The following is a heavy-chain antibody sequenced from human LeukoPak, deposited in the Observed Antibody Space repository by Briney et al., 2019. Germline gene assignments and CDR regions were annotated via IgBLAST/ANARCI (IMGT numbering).Heavy chain of an antibody. CDR2: ISGSGGST. D-gene: IGHD3-10*01. Sequence: PGGSLRLSCAASGFTFSSYPMSWVRQAPGKGLEWVSAISGSGGSTYYADSVKGRFTVSRDNSKNTLYLQMNSLRAEDTAVYYCAKEGSLYYYGSGLWGQGTLVTVSS. CDR1: GFTFSSYP. V-gene: IGHV3-23*01. J-gene: IGHJ4*02. CDR3: AKEGSLYYYGSGL.